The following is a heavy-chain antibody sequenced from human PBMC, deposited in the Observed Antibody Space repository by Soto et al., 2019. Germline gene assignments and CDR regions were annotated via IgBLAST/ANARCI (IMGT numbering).Heavy chain of an antibody. V-gene: IGHV3-23*01. CDR2: ISGSGGST. J-gene: IGHJ4*02. CDR1: VSSFSSYA. D-gene: IGHD1-7*01. Sequence: TGGSLILFCAASVSSFSSYAMSWFRQAPEKGLEWVSAISGSGGSTYYADSVKGRFTISRDNSKNTLYLQMNSLRAEDTAVYYCAKDQSITGTSETWNYWGQGTLVTVSS. CDR3: AKDQSITGTSETWNY.